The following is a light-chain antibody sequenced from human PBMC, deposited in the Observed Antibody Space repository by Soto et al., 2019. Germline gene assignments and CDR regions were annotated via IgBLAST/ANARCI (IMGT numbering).Light chain of an antibody. CDR2: AAY. V-gene: IGKV1-9*01. Sequence: DIQLTQSPSFLSASVGDRVTITCRASQGISSYLAWYQQKPGKAPKLLIYAAYTLQSGVPSRLSGNGSGTEFTLTLSSLNPEDFATYDCQQLNSEPIPLGPGTKVDIK. J-gene: IGKJ3*01. CDR1: QGISSY. CDR3: QQLNSEPIP.